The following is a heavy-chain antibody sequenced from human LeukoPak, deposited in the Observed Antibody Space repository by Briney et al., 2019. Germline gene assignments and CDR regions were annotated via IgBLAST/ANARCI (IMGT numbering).Heavy chain of an antibody. CDR1: GGSISSYY. Sequence: SETLSLTCTVSGGSISSYYWSWIRQPPGKGLEWIGYIYYSGSTNYNPSLKSRVTISVDTSKNQFSLKLSSVTAADTAVYYCARHLWDYTYHYMDVWGKGTTVTVSS. CDR3: ARHLWDYTYHYMDV. J-gene: IGHJ6*03. V-gene: IGHV4-59*08. D-gene: IGHD7-27*01. CDR2: IYYSGST.